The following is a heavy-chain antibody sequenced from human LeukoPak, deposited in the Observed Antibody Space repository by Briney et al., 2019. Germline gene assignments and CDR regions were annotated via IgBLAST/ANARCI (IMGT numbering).Heavy chain of an antibody. CDR3: ATWGVAACLAGY. V-gene: IGHV3-21*01. Sequence: GGSLRLSCAASGFTFSSYSMNWVRQAPGKGLEWVSSISSSSSYIYYADSVKGRFTISRDNAKNSLYLQMNSLRAEDTAVYYCATWGVAACLAGYWGQGTLVTVSS. CDR2: ISSSSSYI. CDR1: GFTFSSYS. J-gene: IGHJ4*02. D-gene: IGHD6-6*01.